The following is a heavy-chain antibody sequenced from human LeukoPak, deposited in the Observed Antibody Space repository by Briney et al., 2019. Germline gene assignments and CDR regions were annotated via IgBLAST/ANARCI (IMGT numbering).Heavy chain of an antibody. Sequence: GGSLRLSCAASGFTFSSYEMNWVRQAPGKGLEWVSYISSSGSTIYYADSVKGRFTISRDNAKNSLYLQMNSLRAEDTAVYYCARLEGGYCSSTSCYEFDYWGQGTLVTVSS. J-gene: IGHJ4*02. V-gene: IGHV3-48*03. CDR3: ARLEGGYCSSTSCYEFDY. CDR2: ISSSGSTI. D-gene: IGHD2-2*01. CDR1: GFTFSSYE.